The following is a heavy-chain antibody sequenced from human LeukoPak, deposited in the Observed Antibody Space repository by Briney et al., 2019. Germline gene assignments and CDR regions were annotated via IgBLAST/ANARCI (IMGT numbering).Heavy chain of an antibody. CDR3: AKDFGELLYGDSFDI. D-gene: IGHD3-10*01. CDR2: IYSGGST. V-gene: IGHV3-53*04. CDR1: GFTVSSNY. Sequence: GGSLRLSCAASGFTVSSNYMSWVRQAPGKGLDWVSVIYSGGSTYYADSVKGRFTISRHNSKNTLYLQMNSLRAEDTAVYYCAKDFGELLYGDSFDIWGQGTMVTVSS. J-gene: IGHJ3*02.